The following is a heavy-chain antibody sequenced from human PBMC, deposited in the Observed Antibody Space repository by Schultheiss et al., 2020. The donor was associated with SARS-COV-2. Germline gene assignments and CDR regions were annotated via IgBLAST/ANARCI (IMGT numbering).Heavy chain of an antibody. CDR2: ISYDGSNK. V-gene: IGHV3-30*03. Sequence: GGSLRLSCAASGFTFSSYGMHWVRQAPGKGLEWVAVISYDGSNKYYADSVKGRFTISRDNSKNTLYLLMNSLRGEDTAVYYCAPLSSEGMDVWGQGTTVTVSS. J-gene: IGHJ6*02. CDR1: GFTFSSYG. CDR3: APLSSEGMDV.